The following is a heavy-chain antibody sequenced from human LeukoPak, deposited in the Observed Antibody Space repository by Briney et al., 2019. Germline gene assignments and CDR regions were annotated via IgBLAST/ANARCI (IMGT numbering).Heavy chain of an antibody. CDR1: GGSISPYY. CDR3: VRHAGGTTYDY. CDR2: ISFSGIS. Sequence: SETLSLTCTVSGGSISPYYWSWIRQPPGKGLEWLGHISFSGISHYNASLKGRVTMSVDTSRNHFSLIVSSVTAADTALYYCVRHAGGTTYDYWGQGTLVTVSS. J-gene: IGHJ4*02. V-gene: IGHV4-59*08. D-gene: IGHD3-16*01.